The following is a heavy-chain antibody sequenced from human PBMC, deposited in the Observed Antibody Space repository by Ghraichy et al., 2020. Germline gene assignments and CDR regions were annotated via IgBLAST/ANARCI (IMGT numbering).Heavy chain of an antibody. Sequence: SVKDSCKASGGTFSNSAISWVRQAPGQGLEWMGRIIPILGIANYAQNLQGRVTITADKSTSTAYMELSSLRSEDTAMYYCARRSATGGFDYWGQGTLVTVSS. CDR3: ARRSATGGFDY. CDR2: IIPILGIA. J-gene: IGHJ4*02. V-gene: IGHV1-69*04. CDR1: GGTFSNSA.